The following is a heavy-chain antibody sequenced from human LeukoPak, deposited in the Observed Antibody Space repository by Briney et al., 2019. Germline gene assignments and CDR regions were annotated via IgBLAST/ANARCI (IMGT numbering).Heavy chain of an antibody. CDR1: GGSISSYY. Sequence: SETLSLTCTVSGGSISSYYWSWIRQPAGKGLEWIGRIYTSGSTNYSPSLKSRVTMSVDTSKNQFSLKLSSVTAADTAVYYCARAPGAAAEVPYYYYYMDVWGKGTTVTVSS. CDR3: ARAPGAAAEVPYYYYYMDV. J-gene: IGHJ6*03. V-gene: IGHV4-4*07. D-gene: IGHD6-13*01. CDR2: IYTSGST.